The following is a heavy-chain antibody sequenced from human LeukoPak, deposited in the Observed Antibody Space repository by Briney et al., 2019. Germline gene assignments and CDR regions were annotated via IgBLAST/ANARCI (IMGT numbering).Heavy chain of an antibody. V-gene: IGHV3-23*01. J-gene: IGHJ4*02. CDR3: AKDPYNTRGWYWLDY. D-gene: IGHD6-19*01. CDR2: ISGSGGST. CDR1: GFTFSSYS. Sequence: LSXAASGFTFSSYSMNWVRQAPGKGLEXVSAISGSGGSTFYADSVKGRFTISRDNSKNTLYLQMDSLRAEDTAVYYCAKDPYNTRGWYWLDYWGQGTLVTVSS.